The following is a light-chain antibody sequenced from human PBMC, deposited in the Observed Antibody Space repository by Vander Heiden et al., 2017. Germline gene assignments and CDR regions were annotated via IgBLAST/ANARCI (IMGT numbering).Light chain of an antibody. J-gene: IGLJ2*01. CDR3: QSYDSSLSGSKV. Sequence: QSVLTQPPSVSGDPGQRVTNSCTGSSSNIGAGYDVHWYQQRPGTAPKLLIYGNTNRPSGVPDRFAGSKSGTSASLAITGLQAEDEADYYCQSYDSSLSGSKVFGGGTKLTVL. CDR2: GNT. CDR1: SSNIGAGYD. V-gene: IGLV1-40*01.